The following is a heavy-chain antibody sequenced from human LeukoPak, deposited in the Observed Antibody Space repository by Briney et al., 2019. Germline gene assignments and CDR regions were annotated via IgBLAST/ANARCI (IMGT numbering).Heavy chain of an antibody. D-gene: IGHD6-13*01. Sequence: GGSLRLSCAASGFTVSDNYMSWVRQAPGKGLEWVSVIYSRGDTYYANSVKGRFTFSRDISKNTLYLQMNGLRVEDTAMYYCARDAPQVPAAGVLASWGRGTLVIVSS. CDR3: ARDAPQVPAAGVLAS. CDR2: IYSRGDT. CDR1: GFTVSDNY. V-gene: IGHV3-53*01. J-gene: IGHJ5*02.